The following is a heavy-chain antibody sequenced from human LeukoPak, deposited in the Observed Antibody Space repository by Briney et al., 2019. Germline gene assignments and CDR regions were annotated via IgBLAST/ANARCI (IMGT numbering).Heavy chain of an antibody. CDR1: GGSISSYY. CDR2: IYTSGST. D-gene: IGHD3-10*01. CDR3: ARDSRGSGNHYMDV. Sequence: PSETLSLTCTVSGGSISSYYWSWIRQPAGKGLEWIGRIYTSGSTNYNPSLKSRVTISVDTSKNQFSLKLSSVTAADTAVYYCARDSRGSGNHYMDVWGKGTTVTISS. V-gene: IGHV4-4*07. J-gene: IGHJ6*03.